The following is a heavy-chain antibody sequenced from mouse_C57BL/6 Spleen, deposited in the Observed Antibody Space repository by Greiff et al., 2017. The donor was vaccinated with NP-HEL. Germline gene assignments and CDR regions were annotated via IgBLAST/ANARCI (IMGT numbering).Heavy chain of an antibody. V-gene: IGHV1-82*01. CDR3: ASPYYYGSSIDY. CDR2: IYPGDGDT. CDR1: GYAFSSSW. Sequence: QVHVKQSGPELVKPGASVKISCKASGYAFSSSWMNWVKQRPGKGLEWIGRIYPGDGDTNYNGKFKGKATLTADKSSSPAYMQLSSLTSEDSAVYFCASPYYYGSSIDYWGQGTTLTVSS. J-gene: IGHJ2*01. D-gene: IGHD1-1*01.